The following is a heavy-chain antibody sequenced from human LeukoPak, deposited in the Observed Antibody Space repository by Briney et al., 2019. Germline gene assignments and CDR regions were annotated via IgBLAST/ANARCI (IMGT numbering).Heavy chain of an antibody. V-gene: IGHV3-64*01. Sequence: PGGSLRLSCAASGFTFSSYAMHWVRQAPGKGLEYVSAISINGGSTYYANSVKGRFTISRDNSKNTLYLQMGSLRAEDMAVYYCAREDGELLRAFDYWGQGTLVTVSS. CDR1: GFTFSSYA. D-gene: IGHD2-15*01. J-gene: IGHJ4*02. CDR3: AREDGELLRAFDY. CDR2: ISINGGST.